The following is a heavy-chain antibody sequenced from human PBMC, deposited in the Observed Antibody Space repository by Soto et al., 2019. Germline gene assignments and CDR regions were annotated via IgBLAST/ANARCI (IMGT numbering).Heavy chain of an antibody. CDR1: GFTVSTNY. D-gene: IGHD3-16*01. CDR2: IYSGGST. V-gene: IGHV3-66*01. CDR3: ARDPWAADY. J-gene: IGHJ4*02. Sequence: EVQLVESGGGLVQPGGSLRLSCAASGFTVSTNYMSWVRQAPGKGLEWVAVIYSGGSTFYADSVMGRFTISRDNSKNTVNLQMNSLRAEDTAVYYCARDPWAADYWGQGTLVTVSS.